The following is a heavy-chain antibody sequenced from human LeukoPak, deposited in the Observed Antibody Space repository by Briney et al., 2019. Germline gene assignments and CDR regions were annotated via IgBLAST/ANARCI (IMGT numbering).Heavy chain of an antibody. CDR2: ISRSGSTK. V-gene: IGHV3-11*01. Sequence: GGSLRLSCAASGFTFSDYNMRWIRQAPGKGLEWVSSISRSGSTKYYADSVKGRFTISRDNAKNSLFLQMNSLRAEDTAVYYCARVLRYCSGGNCYSGGLGYMDVWGRGTTVTISS. CDR1: GFTFSDYN. D-gene: IGHD2-15*01. CDR3: ARVLRYCSGGNCYSGGLGYMDV. J-gene: IGHJ6*03.